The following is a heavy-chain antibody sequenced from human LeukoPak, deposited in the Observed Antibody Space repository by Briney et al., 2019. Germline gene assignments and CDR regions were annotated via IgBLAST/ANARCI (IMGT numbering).Heavy chain of an antibody. CDR3: ARDLSSVYATNWFDP. CDR1: GFTFSSYS. CDR2: ISSSSYI. D-gene: IGHD2-8*01. V-gene: IGHV3-21*01. Sequence: GGSLRLSCAASGFTFSSYSMNCVRQAPGKGLEWVSSISSSSYIYYADSVKGRFTISRDNAKNSLYLQMNSLRAEDTAVYYCARDLSSVYATNWFDPWGQGTLVTVSS. J-gene: IGHJ5*02.